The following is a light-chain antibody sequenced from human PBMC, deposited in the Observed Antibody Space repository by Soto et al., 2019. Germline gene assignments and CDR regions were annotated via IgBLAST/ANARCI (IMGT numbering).Light chain of an antibody. V-gene: IGKV1-39*01. CDR2: AAS. Sequence: DIPMAQSPSSLSASVGDRVTITCRASQSISNYLNWYQQKSGEVPELLIYAASRLHSGVPSRFSGSGSGTDFTLTISSLQPEDFATYYCQHTYSTFGQGTKVELK. J-gene: IGKJ1*01. CDR1: QSISNY. CDR3: QHTYST.